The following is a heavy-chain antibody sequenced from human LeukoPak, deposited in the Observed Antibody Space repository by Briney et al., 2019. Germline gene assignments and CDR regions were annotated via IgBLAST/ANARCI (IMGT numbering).Heavy chain of an antibody. D-gene: IGHD7-27*01. CDR3: TTELGMVGILRDYYYGMDV. CDR1: GFTFSNSA. J-gene: IGHJ6*02. V-gene: IGHV3-23*01. Sequence: GGSLRLSCAAPGFTFSNSAMSWVRQAPGKGLEWVSAISGSGTYYADSVRGRFTISRDNSKNTLYLQMNSLKTEDTAVYYCTTELGMVGILRDYYYGMDVWGQGTTVTVSS. CDR2: ISGSGT.